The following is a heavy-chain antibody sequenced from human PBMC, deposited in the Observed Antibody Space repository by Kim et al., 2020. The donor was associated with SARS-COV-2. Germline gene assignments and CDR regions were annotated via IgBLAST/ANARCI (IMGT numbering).Heavy chain of an antibody. CDR1: GFTFSSYA. J-gene: IGHJ6*01. CDR3: AKEHFSGSYYLGLGNYY. CDR2: IYSGGSST. Sequence: GGSLRLSCAASGFTFSSYAMSWVRQAPGKGLEWVSVIYSGGSSTYYADSVNGRFTISRDNSKNTLYLQMNSLRAEDTAVYYCAKEHFSGSYYLGLGNYY. D-gene: IGHD1-26*01. V-gene: IGHV3-23*03.